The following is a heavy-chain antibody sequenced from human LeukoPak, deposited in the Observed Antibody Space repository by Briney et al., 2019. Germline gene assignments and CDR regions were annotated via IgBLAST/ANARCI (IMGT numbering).Heavy chain of an antibody. CDR2: INPNSGGT. CDR3: AREWYYYDSSGYPQRDAFDI. J-gene: IGHJ3*02. D-gene: IGHD3-22*01. V-gene: IGHV1-2*02. CDR1: GYTFTGYY. Sequence: PSVKVSCKASGYTFTGYYMHWVRQAPGQGLEWMGWINPNSGGTNHAQKFQGRVTMTRDTSISTAYMELSRLRSDDTAVYYCAREWYYYDSSGYPQRDAFDIWGQGTMVTVYS.